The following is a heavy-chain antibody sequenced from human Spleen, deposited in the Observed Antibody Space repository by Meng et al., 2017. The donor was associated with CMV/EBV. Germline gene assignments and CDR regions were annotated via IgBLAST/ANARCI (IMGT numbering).Heavy chain of an antibody. V-gene: IGHV4-34*01. CDR1: GGSFSGYY. Sequence: QVQLQQWGQGLLQPSEPLVLTCAVYGGSFSGYYWSWIRQPPGKGLEWIGEINHSGSTNYNPSLKSRVTISVDTSKNQFSLKLSSVTAADTAVYYCAKSRGYYVSWFDPWGQGTLVTVSS. CDR3: AKSRGYYVSWFDP. CDR2: INHSGST. J-gene: IGHJ5*02. D-gene: IGHD3-22*01.